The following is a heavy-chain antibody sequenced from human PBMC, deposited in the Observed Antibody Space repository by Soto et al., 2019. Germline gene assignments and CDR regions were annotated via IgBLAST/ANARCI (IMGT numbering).Heavy chain of an antibody. D-gene: IGHD3-3*01. J-gene: IGHJ3*02. Sequence: GASVKVSCKASEYTFTSYDINWVRQATGQGLEWMGWMNPNSGNTGYAQKFQGRVTMTRNTSISTAYMELSSLRSEDTAVYYCARKRFLEWLSNHDAFDIWGQGTMVTVSS. CDR1: EYTFTSYD. CDR3: ARKRFLEWLSNHDAFDI. CDR2: MNPNSGNT. V-gene: IGHV1-8*01.